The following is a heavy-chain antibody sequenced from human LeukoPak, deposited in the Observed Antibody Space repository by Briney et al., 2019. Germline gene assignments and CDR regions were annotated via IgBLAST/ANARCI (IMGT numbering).Heavy chain of an antibody. CDR3: AREVKCYDILTGYYLCSHDAFDI. Sequence: SETLSLTCTVSGGSISSYYWSWIRQPAEKGLEWIGRIYTSGSTNYNPSLKSRVTMSVDTSKNQFSLKLSSVTAADTAVYYCAREVKCYDILTGYYLCSHDAFDIWGQGTMVTVSS. V-gene: IGHV4-4*07. CDR1: GGSISSYY. J-gene: IGHJ3*02. CDR2: IYTSGST. D-gene: IGHD3-9*01.